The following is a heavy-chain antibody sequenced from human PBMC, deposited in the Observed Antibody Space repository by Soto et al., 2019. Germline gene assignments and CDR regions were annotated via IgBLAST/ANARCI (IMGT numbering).Heavy chain of an antibody. D-gene: IGHD3-3*01. CDR3: ARGSALILDPDGMDV. J-gene: IGHJ6*02. CDR2: IWYDGSNK. V-gene: IGHV3-33*01. Sequence: PGGSLRLSCAASGFTFGSYGMHWVRQAPGKGLEWVAVIWYDGSNKYYADSVKGRFTISRDNSKNTLYLQMNSLRAEDTAVYYCARGSALILDPDGMDVWGQGTTVTVSS. CDR1: GFTFGSYG.